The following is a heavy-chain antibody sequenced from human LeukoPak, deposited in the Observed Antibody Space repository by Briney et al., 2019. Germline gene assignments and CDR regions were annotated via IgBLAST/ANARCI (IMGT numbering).Heavy chain of an antibody. CDR1: GGSISSYY. CDR2: IYYSGST. CDR3: ARHMGYGGLHWFDP. Sequence: SETLSLTCTVSGGSISSYYWSWIRQPPGKGLEWIGYIYYSGSTNYNPSPKSRVTISVDTSKNQFSLKLSSVTAADTAVYDCARHMGYGGLHWFDPWGQGTLVTVSS. J-gene: IGHJ5*02. D-gene: IGHD5-12*01. V-gene: IGHV4-59*08.